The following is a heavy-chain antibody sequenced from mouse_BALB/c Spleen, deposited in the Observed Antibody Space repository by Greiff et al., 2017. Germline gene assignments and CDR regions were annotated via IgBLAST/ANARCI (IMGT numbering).Heavy chain of an antibody. Sequence: EVKLKESGPGLVKPSQSLSLTCTVTGYSITSDYAWNWIRQFPGNKLEWMGYISYSGSTSYNPSLKSRISITRDTSKNQFFLQLNSVTTEDTATYYCARELYYGSTSYYFDYWGQGTTLTVSS. CDR2: ISYSGST. CDR3: ARELYYGSTSYYFDY. CDR1: GYSITSDYA. D-gene: IGHD1-1*01. J-gene: IGHJ2*01. V-gene: IGHV3-2*02.